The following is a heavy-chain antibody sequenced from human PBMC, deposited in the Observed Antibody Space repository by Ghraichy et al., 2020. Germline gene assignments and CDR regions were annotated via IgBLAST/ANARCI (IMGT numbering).Heavy chain of an antibody. CDR3: ARDGRPWGLYYYGMDV. Sequence: GGSLSLSCAASGFTFSSYGMHWVRQAPGKGLEWVAVIWYDGSNKYYADSVKGRFAISRDNSKNTLYLQMNSLRAEDTAVYYCARDGRPWGLYYYGMDVWGQGTTVTVSS. D-gene: IGHD3-16*01. V-gene: IGHV3-33*01. CDR2: IWYDGSNK. J-gene: IGHJ6*02. CDR1: GFTFSSYG.